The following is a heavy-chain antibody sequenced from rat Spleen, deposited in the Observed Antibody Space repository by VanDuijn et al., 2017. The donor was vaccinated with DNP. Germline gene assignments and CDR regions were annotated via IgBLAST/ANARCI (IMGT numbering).Heavy chain of an antibody. CDR2: ISYSGST. D-gene: IGHD1-11*01. V-gene: IGHV3-1*01. Sequence: EVQLQESGPGLVKPSQSPSLTCSVTGYSISSNYWGWIRKFPGNKMEWMGYISYSGSTTYNPSLKSRISITRDTSKNQFLLRVNSVTTEDTATYYCARGLNYGGYNYYWYFDFWGPGTMVTVSS. J-gene: IGHJ1*01. CDR3: ARGLNYGGYNYYWYFDF. CDR1: GYSISSNY.